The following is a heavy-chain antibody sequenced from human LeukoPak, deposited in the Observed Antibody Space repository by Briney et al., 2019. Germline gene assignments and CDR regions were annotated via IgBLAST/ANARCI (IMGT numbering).Heavy chain of an antibody. J-gene: IGHJ4*02. CDR2: NYYGGSA. Sequence: PSETLSLTCTVSGGSISSYYWSWIRQPPGKGLEWIGYNYYGGSANYNPSLKSRVTISVNASKNQFSLKLSSVTAADTAVYYCARGDYGDSHYWGQGTLVTASS. V-gene: IGHV4-59*01. CDR3: ARGDYGDSHY. CDR1: GGSISSYY. D-gene: IGHD4-17*01.